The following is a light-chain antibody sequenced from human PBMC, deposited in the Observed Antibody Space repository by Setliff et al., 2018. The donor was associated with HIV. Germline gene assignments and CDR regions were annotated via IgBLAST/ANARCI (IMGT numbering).Light chain of an antibody. CDR2: KAS. V-gene: IGKV1-5*03. Sequence: DIKMTQSPSTLSASVGDRVTITCRASQSISAWLAWYQQKPGKAPKLLIYKASSLESGVPSRFSGSGSGTEFTLTISSLQPDDFATYYCQQYSTYPYTFGQGTKVDIK. J-gene: IGKJ2*01. CDR1: QSISAW. CDR3: QQYSTYPYT.